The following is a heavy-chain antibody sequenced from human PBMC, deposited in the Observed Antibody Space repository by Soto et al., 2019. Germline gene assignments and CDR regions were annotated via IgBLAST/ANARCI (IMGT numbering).Heavy chain of an antibody. V-gene: IGHV3-33*01. CDR2: IWYDGSNK. Sequence: GGSLRLSCAASGFTFSSYGMHWVRQAPGKGLEWVAVIWYDGSNKYYADSVKGRFTISRDNSKNTLYLQMNSLRAEDTAVYYCARDQVVPAANLGYYYYYMDVWGKGTTVTVSS. J-gene: IGHJ6*03. D-gene: IGHD2-2*01. CDR1: GFTFSSYG. CDR3: ARDQVVPAANLGYYYYYMDV.